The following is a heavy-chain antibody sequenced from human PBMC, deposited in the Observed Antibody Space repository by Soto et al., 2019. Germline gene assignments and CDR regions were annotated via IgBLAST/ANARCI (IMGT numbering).Heavy chain of an antibody. J-gene: IGHJ5*02. CDR2: IYYTGST. Sequence: PSETLSLTCTVSGIPITGDYWGWIRQPPGKALEYIAHIYYTGSTRYNPSLTSRVTIALDRSSEQFDMKLTSVTAADTAVYYCARGRHCTSTSCFGFPSIWFDPWGQGTLVTVSS. V-gene: IGHV4-59*01. D-gene: IGHD2-2*01. CDR1: GIPITGDY. CDR3: ARGRHCTSTSCFGFPSIWFDP.